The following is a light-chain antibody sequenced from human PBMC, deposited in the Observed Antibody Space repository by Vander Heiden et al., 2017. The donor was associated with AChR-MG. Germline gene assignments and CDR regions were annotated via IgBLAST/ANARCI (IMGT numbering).Light chain of an antibody. Sequence: SYVLTQLPSVSVAPGRTATITCGGNNIGSKSVHWYQQKLGQAPVLVVYDDSDRPSGIPERISGSNSGNTATLTISRVEAGDEGDYYCQVWDSVSDPVVFGGGTKLTVL. CDR3: QVWDSVSDPVV. CDR1: NIGSKS. J-gene: IGLJ2*01. V-gene: IGLV3-21*02. CDR2: DDS.